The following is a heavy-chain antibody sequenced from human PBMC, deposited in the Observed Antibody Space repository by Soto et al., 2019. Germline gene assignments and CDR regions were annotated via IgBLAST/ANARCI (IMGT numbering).Heavy chain of an antibody. CDR2: IYWDDDK. CDR1: GFSLSTSGVG. Sequence: QITLKESGPTLVKPTQTLTLTCTFSGFSLSTSGVGVGWIRQPPGKALEWLALIYWDDDKRYSPSLKSRLTTTKDHSKNQVVLTMTNMDPVDTATYYCAHSLIGYYYDSSGSNWFDPWGQGTLVTVSS. CDR3: AHSLIGYYYDSSGSNWFDP. D-gene: IGHD3-22*01. V-gene: IGHV2-5*02. J-gene: IGHJ5*02.